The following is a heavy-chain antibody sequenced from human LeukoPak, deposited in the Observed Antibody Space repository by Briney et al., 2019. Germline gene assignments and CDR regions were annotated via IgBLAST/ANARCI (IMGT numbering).Heavy chain of an antibody. V-gene: IGHV4-34*01. CDR2: INHSGST. CDR3: ARGGGDGTRYYYYYYGMDV. Sequence: SETLSLTCAVYGGSFSGYYCSWIRQPPGKGLEWIGEINHSGSTNYNPSLKSRVTITVDTSKNQFSLKLSSVTAADTAVYYCARGGGDGTRYYYYYYGMDVWGQGTTVTASS. J-gene: IGHJ6*02. D-gene: IGHD1-7*01. CDR1: GGSFSGYY.